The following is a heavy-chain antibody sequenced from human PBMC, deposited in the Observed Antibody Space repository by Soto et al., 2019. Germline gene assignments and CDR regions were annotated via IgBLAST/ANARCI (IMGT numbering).Heavy chain of an antibody. V-gene: IGHV3-66*01. CDR2: IYSGGST. CDR1: GFTVSSNY. J-gene: IGHJ6*03. CDR3: ARVMFWYYYYMDV. Sequence: GGSLRLSCAASGFTVSSNYMSWVRQAPGKGLEWVSVIYSGGSTYYADSVKGRFTISRDNSKNTLYLQMNSLRAEDTAVYYCARVMFWYYYYMDVWGKGTTVTVSS. D-gene: IGHD3-10*02.